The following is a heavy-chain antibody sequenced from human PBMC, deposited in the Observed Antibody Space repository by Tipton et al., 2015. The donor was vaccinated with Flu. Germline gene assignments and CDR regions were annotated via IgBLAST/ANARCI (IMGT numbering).Heavy chain of an antibody. V-gene: IGHV4-39*07. CDR3: AKVSSSSSSYYFDY. CDR2: VYFSGST. J-gene: IGHJ4*02. Sequence: LRLSCTVSGGSISSRSYYWGWIRQPPGKGLEWIGTVYFSGSTYYNPSLKSRVTISTDTSKNQLSLKMSSVTAADTAVYYCAKVSSSSSSYYFDYWGQGILVTVSS. CDR1: GGSISSRSYY. D-gene: IGHD6-6*01.